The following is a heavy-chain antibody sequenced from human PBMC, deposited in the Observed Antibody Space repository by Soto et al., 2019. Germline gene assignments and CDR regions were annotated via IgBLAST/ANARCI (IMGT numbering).Heavy chain of an antibody. CDR2: IYPGDSDT. D-gene: IGHD3-9*01. Sequence: PGESLKISCKGSGYSFTSYWIGWVRQMPGKGLEWMGIIYPGDSDTRYSPSFQGQVTISADKSISTAYLQWSSLKASDTAMYYCAGPAPILLPHYYSFMDVWGQGTTVPVPS. J-gene: IGHJ6*03. V-gene: IGHV5-51*01. CDR3: AGPAPILLPHYYSFMDV. CDR1: GYSFTSYW.